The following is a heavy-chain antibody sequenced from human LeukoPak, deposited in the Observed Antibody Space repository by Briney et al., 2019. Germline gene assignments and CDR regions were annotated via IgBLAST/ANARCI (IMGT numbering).Heavy chain of an antibody. D-gene: IGHD1-14*01. V-gene: IGHV4-59*08. CDR2: IYYSGST. CDR1: GGSISTGY. J-gene: IGHJ2*01. CDR3: ARHAGPSYWYFDL. Sequence: PSETLSLTCTVSGGSISTGYWSWIRQPPGKGLEWIGYIYYSGSTNYNPSLKSRVTLSVDTSKNQFSLKLSSVTAADTAVYYCARHAGPSYWYFDLWGRGTLVTVSS.